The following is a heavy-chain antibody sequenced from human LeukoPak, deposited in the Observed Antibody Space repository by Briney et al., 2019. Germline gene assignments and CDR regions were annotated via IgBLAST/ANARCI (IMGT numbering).Heavy chain of an antibody. CDR2: SVSRRGAT. D-gene: IGHD5-12*01. V-gene: IGHV3-23*01. CDR3: VKDGPYSGYDLAR. J-gene: IGHJ4*02. CDR1: GFTLSSFA. Sequence: GGSLRLSCAVSGFTLSSFAMSWGRQPPGKGLEWDSSSVSRRGATYYADSVEGRFTISRDTSKNTLFLQMTSLRAEDTAVYYCVKDGPYSGYDLARWGRGTLVSVSS.